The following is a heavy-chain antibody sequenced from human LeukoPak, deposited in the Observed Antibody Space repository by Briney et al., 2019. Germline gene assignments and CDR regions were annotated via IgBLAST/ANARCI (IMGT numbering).Heavy chain of an antibody. CDR3: ARASIAASYYYYGMDV. J-gene: IGHJ6*02. V-gene: IGHV4-30-4*01. D-gene: IGHD6-6*01. CDR1: GGSISSGDYY. Sequence: PSETLSLTCTVSGGSISSGDYYWSWIRQPPGKGLEWIGYIYYSGSTYYNPSLKSRVTISVDTSKNQFSLKLSSATAADTAVYYCARASIAASYYYYGMDVWGQGTTVTVSS. CDR2: IYYSGST.